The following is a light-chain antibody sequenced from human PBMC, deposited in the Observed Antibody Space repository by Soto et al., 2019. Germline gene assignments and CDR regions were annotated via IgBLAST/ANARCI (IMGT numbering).Light chain of an antibody. CDR3: QQYGSSPWT. CDR2: RAS. Sequence: IVLTQSPGTLSLYPGESATLSCRASQSVTSNYIAWYQQKPGQAPRLLIYRASTRATGIPDRFSGSGSGTDFTLIISRLEPEDFAVYHCQQYGSSPWTFGQGTKVDIK. CDR1: QSVTSNY. J-gene: IGKJ1*01. V-gene: IGKV3-20*01.